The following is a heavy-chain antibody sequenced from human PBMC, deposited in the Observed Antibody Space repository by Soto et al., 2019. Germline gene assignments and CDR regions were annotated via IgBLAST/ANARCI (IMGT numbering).Heavy chain of an antibody. D-gene: IGHD2-2*01. CDR1: GFTFSNYA. Sequence: PGGSLRLSCASSGFTFSNYAMTLVRQAPGKGLKWASGISGSGGTTFYAGSVKGRFAISRDNSKNTLYVQMDNLRADDTAIYYCALRYCSRTTCPPLNSYFYMDVWGKGTTVTVSS. CDR3: ALRYCSRTTCPPLNSYFYMDV. CDR2: ISGSGGTT. J-gene: IGHJ6*03. V-gene: IGHV3-23*01.